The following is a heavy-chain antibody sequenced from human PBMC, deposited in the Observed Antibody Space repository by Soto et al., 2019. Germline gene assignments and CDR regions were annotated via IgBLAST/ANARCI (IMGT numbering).Heavy chain of an antibody. D-gene: IGHD2-15*01. CDR2: ISYSGST. J-gene: IGHJ5*02. CDR3: ARDLKEYCRDGKCNRFDP. Sequence: ETLSLTCTVSGASITTYYWSWIRQPPGKGLEWIGYISYSGSTDYNPSLKSRVTISFDASKNQISLQVRSATAADAAVYYCARDLKEYCRDGKCNRFDPWGHGTLGTVS. V-gene: IGHV4-59*01. CDR1: GASITTYY.